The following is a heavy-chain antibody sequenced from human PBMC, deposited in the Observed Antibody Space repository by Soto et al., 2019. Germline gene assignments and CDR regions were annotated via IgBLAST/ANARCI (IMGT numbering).Heavy chain of an antibody. D-gene: IGHD2-15*01. CDR1: GVTLTNFG. J-gene: IGHJ3*02. V-gene: IGHV3-30*18. CDR3: VKDGRGADCSSGACYSGAFDI. CDR2: ISHDGINK. Sequence: QEQLVESGGGVVRPGGSARLSCAASGVTLTNFGIHWVRQAPGKGLEWLTMISHDGINKFFADSVQGRFTVSRDNSRNTLYLQMDSLRAEDTAVYYCVKDGRGADCSSGACYSGAFDIWGQGTMVTVSS.